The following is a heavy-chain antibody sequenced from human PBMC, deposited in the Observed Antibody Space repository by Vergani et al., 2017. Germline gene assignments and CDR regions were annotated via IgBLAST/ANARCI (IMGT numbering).Heavy chain of an antibody. Sequence: QVQLRESGPGLVKPSQTLSLTCTVSGGSISSGSYYWSWIRQPAGKGLEWIGRIYTSGSTNYNPSLKSRVTISVDTSKNQFSLKLSSVTAADTAVYYCARDFSHLSSVHPDPWGQGTLVTVSS. CDR3: ARDFSHLSSVHPDP. J-gene: IGHJ5*02. CDR1: GGSISSGSYY. D-gene: IGHD1-1*01. CDR2: IYTSGST. V-gene: IGHV4-61*02.